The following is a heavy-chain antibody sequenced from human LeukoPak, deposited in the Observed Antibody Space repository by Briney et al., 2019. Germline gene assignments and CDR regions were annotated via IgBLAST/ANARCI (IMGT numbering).Heavy chain of an antibody. D-gene: IGHD4-17*01. Sequence: GGSLRLSCVASGITLSNAWMTWVRQAPGKGLEWVGRIESKIDGGGTDYAAAVKGRFTISRDDSQNNLFLHMNGLNTEDTAVYYCTTISPYGDYLYYFDFWGLGTLVTVSS. CDR2: IESKIDGGGT. V-gene: IGHV3-15*04. J-gene: IGHJ4*02. CDR1: GITLSNAW. CDR3: TTISPYGDYLYYFDF.